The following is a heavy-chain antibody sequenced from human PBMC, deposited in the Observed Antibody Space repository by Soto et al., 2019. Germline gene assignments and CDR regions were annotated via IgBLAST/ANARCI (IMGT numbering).Heavy chain of an antibody. CDR3: ARGRQPLVNRDAFDI. CDR2: IYYSGST. V-gene: IGHV4-59*01. D-gene: IGHD6-13*01. J-gene: IGHJ3*02. Sequence: SETLSLTCTVSGGAISSYCWSWIRQPPGKGLEWIGYIYYSGSTNYNPSLKSRVTISVDTSKNQFSLKLSSVTAADTAVYYCARGRQPLVNRDAFDIWSQGTMDIVSS. CDR1: GGAISSYC.